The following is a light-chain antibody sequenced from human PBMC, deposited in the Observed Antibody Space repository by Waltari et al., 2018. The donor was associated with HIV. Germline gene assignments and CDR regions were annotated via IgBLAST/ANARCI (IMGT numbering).Light chain of an antibody. Sequence: QSALTQPASVSGSPGQSIVLPCTGSSSHIGYYDYVSWYHQYPGQPPKPLIYEVTSRPSGLSSRFSGSKSATTAFLAISKLQTDDEADYFCSSYTRRGTVVFGGGTRLTVL. V-gene: IGLV2-14*01. J-gene: IGLJ2*01. CDR3: SSYTRRGTVV. CDR1: SSHIGYYDY. CDR2: EVT.